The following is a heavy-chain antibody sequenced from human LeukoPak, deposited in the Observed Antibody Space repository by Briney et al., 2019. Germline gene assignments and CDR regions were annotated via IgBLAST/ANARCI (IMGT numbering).Heavy chain of an antibody. CDR1: GFTFDDYA. CDR3: ARPPHLGHWYFDL. J-gene: IGHJ2*01. CDR2: ISWNSGSI. V-gene: IGHV3-9*01. D-gene: IGHD3-10*01. Sequence: GGSLRLSCAASGFTFDDYAMHSVRQAPGEGLEWVSGISWNSGSIGYADSVKGRFTISRDNAKNSLYLQMNSLRAEDTAVYFCARPPHLGHWYFDLWGRGTLVTVSS.